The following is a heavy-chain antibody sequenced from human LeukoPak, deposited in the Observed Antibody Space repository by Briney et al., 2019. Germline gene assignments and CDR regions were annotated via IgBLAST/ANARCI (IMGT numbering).Heavy chain of an antibody. Sequence: GGSLRLSCAASGFTFSNYGMHWVRQAPGKGLEWVAFIRYDGSNKYYADSVKGRFTISRDNSKNTLYLQMNSLRVDDTAAYYCATISGSFEYLDYWGQGTLVTVSS. V-gene: IGHV3-30*02. CDR2: IRYDGSNK. D-gene: IGHD1-26*01. CDR1: GFTFSNYG. CDR3: ATISGSFEYLDY. J-gene: IGHJ4*02.